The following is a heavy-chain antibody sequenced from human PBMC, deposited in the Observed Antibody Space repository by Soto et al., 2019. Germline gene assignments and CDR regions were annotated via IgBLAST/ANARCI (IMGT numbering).Heavy chain of an antibody. Sequence: ASVKVSCKASGYTSTNYYMHWVRKAPGQGLEWMGMINPSGDSATYAQKFRGRITMTRDTSTSTVYLDLSSLRSEDTAVYYCAGYYYPTSGPFDPWGQGTLVTVSS. CDR2: INPSGDSA. D-gene: IGHD3-22*01. CDR3: AGYYYPTSGPFDP. V-gene: IGHV1-46*01. CDR1: GYTSTNYY. J-gene: IGHJ5*02.